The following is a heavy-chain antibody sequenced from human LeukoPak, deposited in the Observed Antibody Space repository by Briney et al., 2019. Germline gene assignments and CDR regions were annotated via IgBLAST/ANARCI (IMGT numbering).Heavy chain of an antibody. CDR1: GFTFSDYY. CDR3: AREVDVLYASFDY. V-gene: IGHV3-11*01. CDR2: ISSSGSTI. D-gene: IGHD2-8*02. J-gene: IGHJ4*02. Sequence: GGSLRLSCAASGFTFSDYYMSWIRQAPGKGLEWVSYISSSGSTIYYADSVKGRFTISRDNAKNSLYLQMNSLRAEDTAVYYCAREVDVLYASFDYWGQGTLVTVSS.